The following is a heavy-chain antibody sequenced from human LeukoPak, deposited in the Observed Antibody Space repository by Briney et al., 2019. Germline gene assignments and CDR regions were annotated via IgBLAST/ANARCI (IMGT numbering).Heavy chain of an antibody. D-gene: IGHD5-12*01. J-gene: IGHJ4*02. Sequence: SETLSLTCTVSVGSISNYFWSWVRQPAGKGLEWIGRIYSTGRSDYNPSLKSRITMSVDTSKNQLSLKLSSVTAADTAVYYCARDGPRSGYDLGHFDNLGQGTLVTASS. CDR1: VGSISNYF. V-gene: IGHV4-4*07. CDR2: IYSTGRS. CDR3: ARDGPRSGYDLGHFDN.